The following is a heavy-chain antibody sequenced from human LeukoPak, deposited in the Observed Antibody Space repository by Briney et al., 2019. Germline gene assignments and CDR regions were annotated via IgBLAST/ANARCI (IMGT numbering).Heavy chain of an antibody. Sequence: GGSLRLSCAASGFTFSSYAMHWVRQAPGKGLEWVAVISYDGNNKYYADSVKGRFPISRDNSKNTLYLQMNSLRAEDTAIYYCARLGIITAAGSNDYWGQGTLVTVSS. V-gene: IGHV3-30-3*01. CDR2: ISYDGNNK. J-gene: IGHJ4*02. CDR3: ARLGIITAAGSNDY. D-gene: IGHD6-13*01. CDR1: GFTFSSYA.